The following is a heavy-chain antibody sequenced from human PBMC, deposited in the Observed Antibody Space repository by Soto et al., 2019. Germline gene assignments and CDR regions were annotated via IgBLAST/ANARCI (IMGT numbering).Heavy chain of an antibody. J-gene: IGHJ1*01. CDR3: ARDPEQQLVYFKH. CDR2: ISYDGSNK. Sequence: GGSLRLSCAASGFTFSSYAMHWVRQAPGKGLEWVVVISYDGSNKYYADSVKGRFTISRDNSKNTLYLQMNSLRAEDTAVYYCARDPEQQLVYFKHWGQGTLVTVSS. CDR1: GFTFSSYA. V-gene: IGHV3-30*04. D-gene: IGHD6-6*01.